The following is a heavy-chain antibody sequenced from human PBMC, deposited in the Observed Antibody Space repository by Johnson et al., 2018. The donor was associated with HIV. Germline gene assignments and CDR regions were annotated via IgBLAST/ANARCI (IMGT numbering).Heavy chain of an antibody. J-gene: IGHJ3*02. V-gene: IGHV3-48*04. CDR2: ISWNSGSV. Sequence: VQLVESGGGLVQPGGSLRLSCAASGFTFSSYWMSWVRQAPGKGLEWLSLISWNSGSVGYADSVKGRFTISRDNAKNSLYLQMNSLRAEATAVYYCARDVSYRYDGDGWVDAFDIWGQGTMVTVS. CDR1: GFTFSSYW. CDR3: ARDVSYRYDGDGWVDAFDI. D-gene: IGHD2-21*01.